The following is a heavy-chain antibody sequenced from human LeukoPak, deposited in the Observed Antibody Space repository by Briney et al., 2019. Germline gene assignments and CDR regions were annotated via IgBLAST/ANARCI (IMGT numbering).Heavy chain of an antibody. CDR1: GGSISSHY. CDR3: ARVGGTSHALDY. J-gene: IGHJ4*02. D-gene: IGHD3-10*01. V-gene: IGHV4-59*11. CDR2: IYYSGST. Sequence: SETLSLTCTVSGGSISSHYWSWIRQPPGKGLEWIGYIYYSGSTNYNPSLKSRVTTSVDTSKNQFSLKLSSVTAADTAVYYCARVGGTSHALDYWGQGTLVTVSS.